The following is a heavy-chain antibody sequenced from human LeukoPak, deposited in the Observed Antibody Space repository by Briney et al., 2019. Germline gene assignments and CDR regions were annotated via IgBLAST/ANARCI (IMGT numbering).Heavy chain of an antibody. CDR1: GGSIRSYY. CDR2: IYYSGST. Sequence: SETLSLTCTVSGGSIRSYYWSWIRQPPGKGLEWIGYIYYSGSTNYNPSLKSRVTISVDTSKNQFSLKLSSVTAADTAVYYCARDRRAAADYYYYYMDVWGKGTTVTVSS. D-gene: IGHD6-13*01. J-gene: IGHJ6*03. V-gene: IGHV4-59*01. CDR3: ARDRRAAADYYYYYMDV.